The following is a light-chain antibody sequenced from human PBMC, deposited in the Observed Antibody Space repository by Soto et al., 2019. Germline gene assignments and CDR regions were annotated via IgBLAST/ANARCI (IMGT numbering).Light chain of an antibody. J-gene: IGLJ1*01. Sequence: QSVLTQPPSVSGAPGQRVTISCTGSSSNIGAGYDVHWYQQLPGTAPKLLIYGNSNRPSGVPDRFSGSKFGTSASLAITGLQAEDEAACHCQSYDSSLSGYVFGTGTKVPVL. CDR2: GNS. CDR1: SSNIGAGYD. CDR3: QSYDSSLSGYV. V-gene: IGLV1-40*01.